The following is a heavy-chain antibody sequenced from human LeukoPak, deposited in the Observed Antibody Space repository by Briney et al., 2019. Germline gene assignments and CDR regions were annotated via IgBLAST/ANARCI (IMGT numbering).Heavy chain of an antibody. CDR1: GYTFTSYG. J-gene: IGHJ4*02. V-gene: IGHV1-18*01. CDR3: ARDRTYYGSGSQYFDY. CDR2: ISAYNGNT. D-gene: IGHD3-10*01. Sequence: ASVKVSCKASGYTFTSYGISWVRQAPGQGLEWMGWISAYNGNTNYAQKLQGRVTMTTDTSTSTAYMELRSLRSDDTAVHYCARDRTYYGSGSQYFDYWGQGTLVTVSS.